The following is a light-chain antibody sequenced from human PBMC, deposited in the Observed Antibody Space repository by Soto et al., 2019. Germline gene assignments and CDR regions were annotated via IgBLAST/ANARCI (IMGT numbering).Light chain of an antibody. CDR1: SSNSGSNY. CDR3: AAWDDSLSGRGV. Sequence: QPVLTQPPSASGTPGQRVTISCSGSSSNSGSNYVYWYQQLPGTAPKLLIYRNNQRPSGVPDRFSGSKSGTSASLAISGLRSEDEADYYCAAWDDSLSGRGVFGGGTQLTVL. CDR2: RNN. J-gene: IGLJ2*01. V-gene: IGLV1-47*01.